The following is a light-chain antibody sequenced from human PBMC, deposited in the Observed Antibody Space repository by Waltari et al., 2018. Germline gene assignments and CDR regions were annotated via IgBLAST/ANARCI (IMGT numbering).Light chain of an antibody. CDR3: QQSYSTPPYT. CDR1: QTISTY. CDR2: TAS. V-gene: IGKV1-39*01. Sequence: DIQMTQSPSSLSASVGDRVTITCRASQTISTYLNWYQQKPGKAPKLLIYTASSLQSGVPSRFSGSRSGTEFTLTISSLQPEDFATYYCQQSYSTPPYTFGQGTALEIK. J-gene: IGKJ2*01.